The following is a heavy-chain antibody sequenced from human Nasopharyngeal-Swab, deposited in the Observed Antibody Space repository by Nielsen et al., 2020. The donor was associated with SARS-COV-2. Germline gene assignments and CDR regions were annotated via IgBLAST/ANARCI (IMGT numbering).Heavy chain of an antibody. D-gene: IGHD6-13*01. CDR2: ISSSSSYI. CDR1: GFTFSSYS. J-gene: IGHJ6*02. CDR3: AKGAPGIAARGGYYGMDV. Sequence: GGSLRLSCAASGFTFSSYSMNWVRQAPGKGLEWVSSISSSSSYIYYADSVKGRFTISRDNSKNTLYLQMNSLRAEDTAVYYCAKGAPGIAARGGYYGMDVWGQGTTVTVSS. V-gene: IGHV3-21*04.